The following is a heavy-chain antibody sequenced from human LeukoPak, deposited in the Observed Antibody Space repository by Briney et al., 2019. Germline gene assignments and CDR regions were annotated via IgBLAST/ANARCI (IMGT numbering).Heavy chain of an antibody. CDR3: TTVWRY. V-gene: IGHV3-15*01. Sequence: GGSLRLSCAASGFTFSNAWMSWVRQGPGKGLEWVGHIKSTTAGGTTDYAAPVKGRFTISRDDSKNTLYLQMNSLETEDTAVYYCTTVWRYWGQGTLVTVSS. D-gene: IGHD3-16*01. J-gene: IGHJ4*02. CDR1: GFTFSNAW. CDR2: IKSTTAGGTT.